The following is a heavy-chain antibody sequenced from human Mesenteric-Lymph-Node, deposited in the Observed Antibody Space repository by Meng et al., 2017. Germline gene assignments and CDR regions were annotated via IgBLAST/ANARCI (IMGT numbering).Heavy chain of an antibody. D-gene: IGHD6-13*01. CDR3: ARESGAAARNPFDY. J-gene: IGHJ4*02. CDR1: GGSISSGDYY. V-gene: IGHV4-30-4*01. Sequence: QVQLQEPGPGLVKPSQTLSLTCTVSGGSISSGDYYWSWIRQPPGKGLEWIGEINHSGSTYYNPSLKSRVTISVDTSKNQFSLKLSSVTAADTAVYYCARESGAAARNPFDYWGQGTLVTSPQ. CDR2: INHSGST.